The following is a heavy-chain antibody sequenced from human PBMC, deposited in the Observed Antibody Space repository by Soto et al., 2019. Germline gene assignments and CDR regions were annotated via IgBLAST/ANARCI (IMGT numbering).Heavy chain of an antibody. D-gene: IGHD3-22*01. CDR2: ISASGGNT. V-gene: IGHV3-23*01. CDR3: AKDALYYYDSSGHQDFFDY. CDR1: GFTLSRYA. J-gene: IGHJ4*02. Sequence: GSLRPLWGASGFTLSRYAMSLGRQGPGKGLEWVSAISASGGNTYYADSVKGRFTISRDNSKNTLYLQMNSLRAEDTALYYCAKDALYYYDSSGHQDFFDYWGQGTLVTVSS.